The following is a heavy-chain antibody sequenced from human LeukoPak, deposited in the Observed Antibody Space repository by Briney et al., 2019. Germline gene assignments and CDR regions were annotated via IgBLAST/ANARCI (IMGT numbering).Heavy chain of an antibody. D-gene: IGHD5-24*01. Sequence: SQTLSLTCTVSGGSISSGGYYWSWIRQPPGKGLEWIGYIYYSGSTNYNPSLKSRVTISVDTSKNQFSLKLSSVTAADTAVYYCARAVEMATIMDWGQGTLVTVSS. V-gene: IGHV4-61*08. CDR1: GGSISSGGYY. CDR2: IYYSGST. CDR3: ARAVEMATIMD. J-gene: IGHJ4*02.